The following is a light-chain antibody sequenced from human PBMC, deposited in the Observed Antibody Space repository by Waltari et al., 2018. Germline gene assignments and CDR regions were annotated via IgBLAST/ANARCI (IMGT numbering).Light chain of an antibody. CDR3: QQRSSWPLT. Sequence: EIVLTQSPATLSLSSGDRATLSCRASQSVSSSLAWHQQRPGQAPRLLIYDASNRATGIPARFSGSGSGTDFTLTISSLEPEDFAVYYCQQRSSWPLTFGGGTKVEVK. CDR1: QSVSSS. J-gene: IGKJ4*01. V-gene: IGKV3-11*01. CDR2: DAS.